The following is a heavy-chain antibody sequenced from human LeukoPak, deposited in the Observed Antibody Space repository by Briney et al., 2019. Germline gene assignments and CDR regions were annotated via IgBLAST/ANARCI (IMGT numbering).Heavy chain of an antibody. J-gene: IGHJ5*02. Sequence: SETLSLTCTVSGGSITGHYWSWLRQPPGKGLEWIGYIHYTGSTNYNPSLNSRITMSDDTPNNQFSLRLTSVTATDTAVYYCARLHALGAEEFDPWGQGALVTVSS. CDR3: ARLHALGAEEFDP. V-gene: IGHV4-59*11. CDR1: GGSITGHY. CDR2: IHYTGST. D-gene: IGHD3-16*01.